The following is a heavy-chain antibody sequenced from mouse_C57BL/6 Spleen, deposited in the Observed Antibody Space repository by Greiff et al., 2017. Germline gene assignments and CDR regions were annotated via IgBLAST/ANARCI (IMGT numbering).Heavy chain of an antibody. CDR3: ARSGYYYCSSQFAY. D-gene: IGHD1-1*01. CDR1: GYTFTGYW. Sequence: VKLVESGAELMKPGASVKLSCKATGYTFTGYWIEWVKQRPGHGLEWIGEILPGSGSTNYNEKFKGKATFTADTSSHTAYMQLSSLTTEDSAIYYCARSGYYYCSSQFAYWGQGTLVTVSA. J-gene: IGHJ3*01. V-gene: IGHV1-9*01. CDR2: ILPGSGST.